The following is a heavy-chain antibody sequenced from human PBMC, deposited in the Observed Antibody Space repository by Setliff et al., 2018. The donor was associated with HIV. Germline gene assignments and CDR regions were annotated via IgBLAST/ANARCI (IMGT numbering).Heavy chain of an antibody. V-gene: IGHV4-4*08. J-gene: IGHJ4*02. Sequence: SETLSLTCSVSGGPISRYSWSWIRQPPGKGLEWIGHIYNSGTIDYNSSLKSRVTIFVDSSKNQFSLNLTSVTAADAAVYFCARAREGWKPFAFDYWGQGTLVTVSS. CDR1: GGPISRYS. CDR3: ARAREGWKPFAFDY. CDR2: IYNSGTI. D-gene: IGHD1-1*01.